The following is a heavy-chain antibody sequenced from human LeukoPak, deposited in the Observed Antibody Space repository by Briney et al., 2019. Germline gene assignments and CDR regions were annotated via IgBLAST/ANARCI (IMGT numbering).Heavy chain of an antibody. V-gene: IGHV4-39*07. Sequence: PSETLSLTCTVSGGSISSNTYSWGWIRQPPGKGLEWIGTIYYSGSTYYNPSLKSRVTISVDSSKNQFSLRLSSVTAADTAVYYCARESLTWLQSRTSWFDPWGQGTLVTVSS. CDR3: ARESLTWLQSRTSWFDP. CDR2: IYYSGST. J-gene: IGHJ5*02. D-gene: IGHD5-24*01. CDR1: GGSISSNTYS.